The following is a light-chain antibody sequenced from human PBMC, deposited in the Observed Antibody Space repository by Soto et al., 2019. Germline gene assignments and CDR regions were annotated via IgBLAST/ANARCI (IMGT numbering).Light chain of an antibody. CDR1: QSVSSW. Sequence: DIQMTQSPSTLSASVGDRVTITCRAGQSVSSWLAWYQQKPGKAPKLLIYKASSLETGVPSRFSGSGSGTEFTLTISNLQPDDFATYYCQQYNSYSPYTFGQGTRLEIK. V-gene: IGKV1-5*03. J-gene: IGKJ2*01. CDR3: QQYNSYSPYT. CDR2: KAS.